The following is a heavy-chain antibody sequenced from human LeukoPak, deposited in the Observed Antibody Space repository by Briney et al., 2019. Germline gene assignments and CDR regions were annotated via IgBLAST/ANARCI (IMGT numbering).Heavy chain of an antibody. Sequence: GGSLGLSCAASGFTFSSYAMHWVRQAPGKGLEWVAVISYDGSNKYYADSVKGRFTISRDNSKNTLYLQMNSLRAEDTAVYYCAKTIAVAGTGFDYWGQGTLVTVSS. CDR2: ISYDGSNK. D-gene: IGHD6-19*01. CDR3: AKTIAVAGTGFDY. J-gene: IGHJ4*02. V-gene: IGHV3-30*04. CDR1: GFTFSSYA.